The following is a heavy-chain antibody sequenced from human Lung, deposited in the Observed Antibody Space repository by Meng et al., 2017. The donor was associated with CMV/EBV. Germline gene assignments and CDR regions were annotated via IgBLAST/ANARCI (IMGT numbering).Heavy chain of an antibody. CDR1: RGSISSRNW. CDR3: ARVVTALWGYYFDY. J-gene: IGHJ4*02. D-gene: IGHD2-21*02. CDR2: IYHSGST. Sequence: APLPWSGAGLVHPSGNLFLSCAVSRGSISSRNWWSWVRQPPGKGLEWIGEIYHSGSTNYNPSLKSRVTISVDKSKNQFSLKLSSVTAADTAVYYCARVVTALWGYYFDYWGQGTLVTVSS. V-gene: IGHV4-4*02.